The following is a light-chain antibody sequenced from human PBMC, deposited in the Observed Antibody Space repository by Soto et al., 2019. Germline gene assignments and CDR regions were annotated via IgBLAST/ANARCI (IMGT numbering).Light chain of an antibody. Sequence: DIQLTQSPSFLSASVGDRVTITCRASQGISSYLAWYQQKPGKAPKLLIYAASTLQSGIPSRFSGSGSGTEFTLTISSLQPEDFATYYCQQLNSDPLTLGPGTKVDIK. J-gene: IGKJ3*01. CDR1: QGISSY. CDR3: QQLNSDPLT. CDR2: AAS. V-gene: IGKV1-9*01.